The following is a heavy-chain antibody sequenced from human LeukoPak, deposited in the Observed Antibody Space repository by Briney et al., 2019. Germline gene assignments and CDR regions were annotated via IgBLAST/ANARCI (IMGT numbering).Heavy chain of an antibody. CDR1: GGSIGGYY. CDR3: ARVYTYGTFDY. D-gene: IGHD5-18*01. Sequence: SETLSLTCTVSGGSIGGYYWSWIRQPPGKGLEWIGDIYYSGSTNYNPSLKSRVTISIDRSKNQFSLKLSSATAADTAVYFCARVYTYGTFDYWGQGTLVTVSS. J-gene: IGHJ4*02. V-gene: IGHV4-59*01. CDR2: IYYSGST.